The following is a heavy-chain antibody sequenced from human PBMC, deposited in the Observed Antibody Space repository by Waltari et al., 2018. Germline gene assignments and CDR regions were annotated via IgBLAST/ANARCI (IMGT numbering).Heavy chain of an antibody. CDR3: ASPGWYGDYVSDTFDI. V-gene: IGHV3-53*01. Sequence: EVQVVESGGGLIQPGGSLRLSCTASGFSVSTTYMSWVRQAPGKGLEWVSLIDSSGATYYTDSVKGRFTIARDNSKNTVYLQMNSLRAEDTAVYYCASPGWYGDYVSDTFDIWGQGTMVTVSS. D-gene: IGHD4-17*01. J-gene: IGHJ3*02. CDR2: IDSSGAT. CDR1: GFSVSTTY.